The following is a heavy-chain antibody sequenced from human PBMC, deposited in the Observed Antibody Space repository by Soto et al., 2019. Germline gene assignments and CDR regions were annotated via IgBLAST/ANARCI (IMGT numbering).Heavy chain of an antibody. CDR2: AYYSGDT. D-gene: IGHD2-2*01. J-gene: IGHJ5*02. CDR3: ARDRSTYAAGGTREVHENWFDH. V-gene: IGHV4-59*01. CDR1: GGSISRYY. Sequence: PLTCSVSGGSISRYYWSWIRQPPGKGLEWIGYAYYSGDTGYNPSLKSRVTMAIDTSKSQVSLKLSSVTPAVTAVYYCARDRSTYAAGGTREVHENWFDHWGQGALVTVSS.